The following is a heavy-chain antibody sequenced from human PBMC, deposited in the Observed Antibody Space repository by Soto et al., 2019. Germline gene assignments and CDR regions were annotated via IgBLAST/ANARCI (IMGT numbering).Heavy chain of an antibody. CDR2: IYYSGST. J-gene: IGHJ6*02. V-gene: IGHV4-59*12. CDR3: ARESVLRFLEWFYYYYGMDV. CDR1: GGSISSYY. D-gene: IGHD3-3*01. Sequence: PSETLSLTCTVSGGSISSYYWSWIRQPPGKGLEWIGYIYYSGSTNYNPSLKSRVTISVDTSKNQFSLKLSSVTAADTAVYYCARESVLRFLEWFYYYYGMDVWGQGTTVTVSS.